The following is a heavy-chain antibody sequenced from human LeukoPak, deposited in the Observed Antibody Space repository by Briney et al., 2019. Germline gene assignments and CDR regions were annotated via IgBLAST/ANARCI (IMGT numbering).Heavy chain of an antibody. CDR2: IYSGGST. D-gene: IGHD3-10*01. J-gene: IGHJ5*02. CDR1: GFTVSSNY. CDR3: ARYYYGSGRFEQRFDP. Sequence: GGSLRLSCAASGFTVSSNYMSWVRQAPGKGLEWVSVIYSGGSTYYADSVKGRFTISRDNSKNTLYLQMNSLRAEDTAVYYCARYYYGSGRFEQRFDPWGQGTLVTVSS. V-gene: IGHV3-66*01.